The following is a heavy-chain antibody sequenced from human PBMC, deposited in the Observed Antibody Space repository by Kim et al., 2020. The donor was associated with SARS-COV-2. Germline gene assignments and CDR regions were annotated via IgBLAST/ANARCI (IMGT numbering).Heavy chain of an antibody. CDR3: ARESGWYGNYYGMDV. CDR1: GFPFSSYG. D-gene: IGHD6-13*01. Sequence: GGSLRLSCEASGFPFSSYGMHWVRQAPGKGLEWVAVIWYDGTKKYYEDSVKGRFTISRDNSNNTVHLQMNSLRVEDTAMYYCARESGWYGNYYGMDVWGQGTTVTVSS. J-gene: IGHJ6*02. CDR2: IWYDGTKK. V-gene: IGHV3-33*01.